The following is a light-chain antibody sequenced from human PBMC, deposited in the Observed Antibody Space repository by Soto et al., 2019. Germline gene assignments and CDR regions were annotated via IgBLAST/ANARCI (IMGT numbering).Light chain of an antibody. CDR3: NSYTNRYTPEVI. CDR2: DVS. Sequence: QSALTQPASVSGSPGQSITISCTGTSSDVGRYNYVSWYQQHPGKAPKLMISDVSNRPSGVSNRFSGSKSGNTASLTISGLQAEDEADYYCNSYTNRYTPEVIFGGGTKLTVL. J-gene: IGLJ2*01. V-gene: IGLV2-14*03. CDR1: SSDVGRYNY.